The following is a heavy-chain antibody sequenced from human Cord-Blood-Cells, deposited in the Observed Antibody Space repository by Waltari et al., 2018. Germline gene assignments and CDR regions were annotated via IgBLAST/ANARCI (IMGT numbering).Heavy chain of an antibody. CDR3: ARDLAIFGVVPAYPY. CDR1: GFTVSSNY. D-gene: IGHD3-3*01. Sequence: EVQLVESGGGLIQPGGSLRLSCAASGFTVSSNYMSWVRQAPGKGLAWVSVIYSGGSTYYADSVKGRFTISRDNSKNTLYLQMNSLRAEDTAVYYCARDLAIFGVVPAYPYWGQGTLVTVSS. J-gene: IGHJ4*02. CDR2: IYSGGST. V-gene: IGHV3-53*01.